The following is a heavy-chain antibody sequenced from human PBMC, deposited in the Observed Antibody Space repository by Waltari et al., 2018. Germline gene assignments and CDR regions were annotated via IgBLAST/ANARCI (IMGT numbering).Heavy chain of an antibody. CDR2: VRRSTDGGAA. CDR1: GFPFSSAW. Sequence: EVLLVEFGGGLVEPRGSLTLSCAASGFPFSSAWMSWVRQAPGKGLEWVGRVRRSTDGGAADYAAPVKGRFIVSRDDSGSTLFLQMSSLKTEDTGVYYCVTEGYNYGYHALNIWGQGTVVTVSS. V-gene: IGHV3-15*01. D-gene: IGHD5-18*01. J-gene: IGHJ3*02. CDR3: VTEGYNYGYHALNI.